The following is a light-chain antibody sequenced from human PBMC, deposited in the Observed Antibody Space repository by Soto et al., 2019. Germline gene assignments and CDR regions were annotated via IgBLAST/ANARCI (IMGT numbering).Light chain of an antibody. J-gene: IGKJ4*02. CDR1: QDISRW. CDR2: AAS. Sequence: DIQMTQSPSSVSAYVGDSVTITCRASQDISRWLAWYQQKPGKAPRLLIYAASTLESGVPSRFRGSGSGTLFTLTITTLLPEDVATYYCQKADTCPLAFGGGTQLEI. V-gene: IGKV1-12*01. CDR3: QKADTCPLA.